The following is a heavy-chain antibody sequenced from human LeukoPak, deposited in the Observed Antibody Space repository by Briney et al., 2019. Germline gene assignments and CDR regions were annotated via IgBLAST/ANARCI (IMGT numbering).Heavy chain of an antibody. J-gene: IGHJ4*02. CDR2: IYYSGST. V-gene: IGHV4-61*05. D-gene: IGHD3-9*01. CDR1: GGSISSSSYY. Sequence: SETLSLTCTVSGGSISSSSYYWSWIRQPPGKGLEWIGYIYYSGSTNYNPSFKSRVTISVDTSKNQFSLKLSSVTAADTAVYYCARHVRYFDWLSPGGFDYWGQGTLVTVSS. CDR3: ARHVRYFDWLSPGGFDY.